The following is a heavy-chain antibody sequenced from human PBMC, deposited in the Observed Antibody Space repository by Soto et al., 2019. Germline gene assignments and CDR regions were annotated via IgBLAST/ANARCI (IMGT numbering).Heavy chain of an antibody. CDR2: ISDSGGST. CDR1: GFTFSNYA. V-gene: IGHV3-23*01. J-gene: IGHJ4*02. D-gene: IGHD2-15*01. Sequence: EVQLLESGGRLVQPGGSLRLSCAASGFTFSNYAMTWVRQAPGTGPEWLSGISDSGGSTYYVASVKGRFTISRDNSKNTFYLQMDSLRAEDTAIYYCAYCGGVNCHSRLDYWGQGTLVTVSS. CDR3: AYCGGVNCHSRLDY.